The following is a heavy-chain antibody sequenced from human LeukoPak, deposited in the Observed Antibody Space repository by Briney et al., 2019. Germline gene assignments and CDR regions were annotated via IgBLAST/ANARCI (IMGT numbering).Heavy chain of an antibody. CDR2: IIPIFGTA. V-gene: IGHV1-69*05. D-gene: IGHD1-26*01. J-gene: IGHJ4*02. Sequence: GSSVRVSCKASVGTFSSSAISWVGQAPGQGREWMGRIIPIFGTANYAQKFQGRVTITTDESTSTAYMELSSLRSEDTAVYYCASIRRYSGSYIFDYWGQGTLVTVSS. CDR3: ASIRRYSGSYIFDY. CDR1: VGTFSSSA.